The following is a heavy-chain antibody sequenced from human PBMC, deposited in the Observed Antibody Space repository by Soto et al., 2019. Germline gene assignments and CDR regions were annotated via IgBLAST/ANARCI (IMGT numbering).Heavy chain of an antibody. Sequence: EVQLLESGGGLVQPGGSLRLSCAASGFTFSSYAMSWVRQAPGKGLEWVSAISGSGGGTYYADSVEGRFTISRDNSKNTLYLQMNSLRAEDTAVYYCAKIPITIFGVVIIPYYYYMDVWGKGTTVTVS. J-gene: IGHJ6*03. CDR2: ISGSGGGT. V-gene: IGHV3-23*01. CDR3: AKIPITIFGVVIIPYYYYMDV. D-gene: IGHD3-3*01. CDR1: GFTFSSYA.